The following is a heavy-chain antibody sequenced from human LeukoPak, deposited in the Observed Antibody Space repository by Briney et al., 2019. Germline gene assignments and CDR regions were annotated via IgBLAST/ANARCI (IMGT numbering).Heavy chain of an antibody. CDR1: GYSISSGYY. Sequence: ASETLSLTCAVSGYSISSGYYWGWIRQPPGKVLEWIGSIYHSGSTYYNPSLKSRVTISVDTSKNQFSLKLSSVTAADTAVYYCASTNWNYRVYWGQGTLVTVSS. CDR2: IYHSGST. V-gene: IGHV4-38-2*01. CDR3: ASTNWNYRVY. D-gene: IGHD1-7*01. J-gene: IGHJ4*02.